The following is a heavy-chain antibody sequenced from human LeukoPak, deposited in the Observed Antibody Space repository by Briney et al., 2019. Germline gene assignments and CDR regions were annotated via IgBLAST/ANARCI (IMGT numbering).Heavy chain of an antibody. D-gene: IGHD2-21*02. V-gene: IGHV4-39*06. J-gene: IGHJ3*02. CDR3: ARDRYCGGDCYRNAFDI. Sequence: SETLSLTCTVSGGSISSSSYYWGWIRQPPGKGLEWIGSIYYSGSTYYNPSLKSRVTISVDTSKNQFPLKLSSVTAADTAVYYCARDRYCGGDCYRNAFDIWGQGTMVTVSS. CDR1: GGSISSSSYY. CDR2: IYYSGST.